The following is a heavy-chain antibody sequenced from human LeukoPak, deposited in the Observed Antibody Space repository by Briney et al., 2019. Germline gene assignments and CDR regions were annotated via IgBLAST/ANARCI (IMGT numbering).Heavy chain of an antibody. Sequence: SETLSLTCAVYGGSFSGYYWSWIRQPPGKGLEWIGEINHSGSTNYNPSPKSRVTISVDTSKNQFSLKLSSVTAADTAVYYCARGRRVVVITSWFDPWGQGTLVTVSS. CDR1: GGSFSGYY. CDR2: INHSGST. CDR3: ARGRRVVVITSWFDP. J-gene: IGHJ5*02. D-gene: IGHD3-22*01. V-gene: IGHV4-34*01.